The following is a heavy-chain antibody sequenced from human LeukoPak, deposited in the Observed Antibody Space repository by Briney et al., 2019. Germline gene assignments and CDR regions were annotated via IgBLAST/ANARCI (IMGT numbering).Heavy chain of an antibody. J-gene: IGHJ4*02. D-gene: IGHD1-1*01. V-gene: IGHV4-39*01. Sequence: SETLSLTCTVSGGSISSGRYYWGWIRQPPGKGLELIASIYYSGITYYNPSLKSRVSISVDTSKNQFSLKVTSVTAADTAVYYCAALVNGNYCDFWGQGTLVTVSS. CDR1: GGSISSGRYY. CDR3: AALVNGNYCDF. CDR2: IYYSGIT.